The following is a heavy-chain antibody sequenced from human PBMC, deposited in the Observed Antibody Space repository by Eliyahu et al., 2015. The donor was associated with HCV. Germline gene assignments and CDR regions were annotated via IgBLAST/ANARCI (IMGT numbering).Heavy chain of an antibody. D-gene: IGHD3-10*01. V-gene: IGHV4-61*02. CDR3: ARTIPTSGSLHDDYHFMDV. CDR2: FFPTGRT. CDR1: GASLTSTGYY. Sequence: QVQLQESGPGLVKPSQTLSLTCTVXGASLTSTGYYWSWIRQPAGKGLEWIGRFFPTGRTNYSPSLKSRVTISGDTSKNQFSLRMSSVTAADTAVYYCARTIPTSGSLHDDYHFMDVWGKGTTVTVSS. J-gene: IGHJ6*03.